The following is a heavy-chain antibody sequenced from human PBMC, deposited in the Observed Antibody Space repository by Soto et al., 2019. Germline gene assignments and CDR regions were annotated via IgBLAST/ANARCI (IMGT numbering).Heavy chain of an antibody. Sequence: PSETLSLTCAVYGGSFSGYYWSWIRQPPGKGLEWIGEINHGGSTNYNPSLKSRVTISVDTSKNQFSLKLSSVTAADTAVYYCARGGGEDIVDTTRPQSYFDYWGQGNLVTVSS. V-gene: IGHV4-34*01. CDR1: GGSFSGYY. D-gene: IGHD5-12*01. CDR3: ARGGGEDIVDTTRPQSYFDY. J-gene: IGHJ4*02. CDR2: INHGGST.